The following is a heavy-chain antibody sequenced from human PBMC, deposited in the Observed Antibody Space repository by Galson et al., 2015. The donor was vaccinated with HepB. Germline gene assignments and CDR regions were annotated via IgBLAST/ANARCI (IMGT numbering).Heavy chain of an antibody. CDR2: IWYDGSNK. D-gene: IGHD6-19*01. Sequence: SLRLSCAASGFTFRGHSMHWVRQAPGKGLEWVAVIWYDGSNKDYADSVRGRFTISRDNSKNTVYLQMNSLRAEDTAGYYCASESEVSGWYFFDYWGQGTLVTVSS. V-gene: IGHV3-33*08. J-gene: IGHJ4*02. CDR1: GFTFRGHS. CDR3: ASESEVSGWYFFDY.